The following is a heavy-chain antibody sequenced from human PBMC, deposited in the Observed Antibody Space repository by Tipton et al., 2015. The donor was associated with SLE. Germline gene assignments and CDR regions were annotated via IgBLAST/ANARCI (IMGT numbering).Heavy chain of an antibody. Sequence: LRLSCTVSGGSISSGGYYWSWIRQHPGKGLEWIGYIYYSGSTYYNPSLKSRVTISVDTSKNQFSLKLSSVTAADTAGYYCARCGGSDALDIGSQWKMVSVSS. V-gene: IGHV4-31*03. CDR2: IYYSGST. D-gene: IGHD1-26*01. CDR3: ARCGGSDALDI. CDR1: GGSISSGGYY. J-gene: IGHJ3*02.